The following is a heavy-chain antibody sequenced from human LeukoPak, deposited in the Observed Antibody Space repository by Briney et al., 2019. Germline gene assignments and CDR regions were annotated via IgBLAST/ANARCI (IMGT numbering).Heavy chain of an antibody. Sequence: PSETLSLTCTVSGGSISSYYWSWIRQPPGKGLEWIGYIYYSGSTNYNPSLKSRVTISVDTSKNQFSLKLSSVTAADTAVYYCARDGHYYDSSGYAKHGAFDIWGQGTMVTVSS. CDR1: GGSISSYY. V-gene: IGHV4-59*01. D-gene: IGHD3-22*01. CDR2: IYYSGST. J-gene: IGHJ3*02. CDR3: ARDGHYYDSSGYAKHGAFDI.